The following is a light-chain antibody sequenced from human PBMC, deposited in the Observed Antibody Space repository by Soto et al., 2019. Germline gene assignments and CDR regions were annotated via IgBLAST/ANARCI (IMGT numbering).Light chain of an antibody. CDR3: QKYDTAPLN. Sequence: DIQVTQSPSSLSASLGDRVSITCRASRDISNYLAWYQQKPGQVPRLLISGASTLHSGVPSRFSGSGSGTDFTLTITSLQPEDIATYFCQKYDTAPLNFGGGTK. J-gene: IGKJ4*01. CDR1: RDISNY. CDR2: GAS. V-gene: IGKV1-27*01.